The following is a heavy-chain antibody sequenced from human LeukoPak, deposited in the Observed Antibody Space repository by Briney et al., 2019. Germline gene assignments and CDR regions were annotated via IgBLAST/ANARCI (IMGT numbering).Heavy chain of an antibody. Sequence: GGSLRLSCAASGFTFSSYSMNWVRQAPGKGLEWVSSISSSSSYIYYADSVKGRFTISRDNAKNTLILQMNSLRVEDTAVYYCARDWVYKIDYWGRGTLVTVSS. V-gene: IGHV3-21*01. D-gene: IGHD5-24*01. CDR3: ARDWVYKIDY. CDR1: GFTFSSYS. J-gene: IGHJ4*02. CDR2: ISSSSSYI.